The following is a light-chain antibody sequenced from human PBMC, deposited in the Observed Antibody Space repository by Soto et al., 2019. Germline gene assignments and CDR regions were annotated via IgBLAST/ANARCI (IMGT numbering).Light chain of an antibody. CDR1: QDINTY. Sequence: EIVLTQSPATLSLSPGDRATLSCRASQDINTYLAWYQQKPGQAPRLLIYDASNRAKGIPARFSGSGPGTDFTLTISSLEPEDFAVYYCQQRSNCPITFGQGTRLEIK. CDR3: QQRSNCPIT. CDR2: DAS. V-gene: IGKV3D-11*01. J-gene: IGKJ5*01.